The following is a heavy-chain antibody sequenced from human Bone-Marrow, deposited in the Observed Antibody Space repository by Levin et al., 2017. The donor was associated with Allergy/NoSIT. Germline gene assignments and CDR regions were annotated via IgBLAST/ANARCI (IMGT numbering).Heavy chain of an antibody. CDR1: GLPFNTYS. CDR2: ISSSSDSM. V-gene: IGHV3-48*02. CDR3: ARDDFYISSGEGAH. D-gene: IGHD6-6*01. Sequence: LSLTCEASGLPFNTYSMNWVRQAPGKGLEWIAYISSSSDSMYYADSVKGRFTISRDNAKNSLFLQMHSLRDEDTALYYCARDDFYISSGEGAHWGQGTLVTVSS. J-gene: IGHJ4*02.